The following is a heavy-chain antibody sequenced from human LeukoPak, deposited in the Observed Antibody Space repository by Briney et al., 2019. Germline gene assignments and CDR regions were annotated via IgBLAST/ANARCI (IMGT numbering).Heavy chain of an antibody. CDR1: GFTFSNYA. CDR2: ISGSGGSA. D-gene: IGHD5-24*01. CDR3: ARDGNGYNYNFDY. V-gene: IGHV3-23*01. J-gene: IGHJ4*02. Sequence: PGGSLRLSCAASGFTFSNYAMSWVRQAPGKGLEWVSAISGSGGSAYYADSVKGRFTISRDNSKNTLYLQMNSLRAEDAAMYYCARDGNGYNYNFDYWGQGTLVTVSS.